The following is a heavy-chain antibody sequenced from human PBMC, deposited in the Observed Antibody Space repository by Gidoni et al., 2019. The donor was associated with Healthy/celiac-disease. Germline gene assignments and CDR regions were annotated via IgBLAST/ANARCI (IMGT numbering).Heavy chain of an antibody. J-gene: IGHJ5*02. Sequence: QVQLQQWGAGLLKPSETLSLTCAVYGGSFSGYYWSWIRQPPGKGLEWIGEINHSGSTNYNPSLKSRVTISVDTSKNQFSLKLSSVTAADTAVYYCARGYNSWPPRYNWFDPWGQGTLVTVSS. V-gene: IGHV4-34*01. D-gene: IGHD6-13*01. CDR1: GGSFSGYY. CDR3: ARGYNSWPPRYNWFDP. CDR2: INHSGST.